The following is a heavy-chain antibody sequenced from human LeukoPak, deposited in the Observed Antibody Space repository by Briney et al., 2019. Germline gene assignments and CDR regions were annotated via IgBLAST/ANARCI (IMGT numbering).Heavy chain of an antibody. CDR3: VRQAGYFDY. CDR1: GGSLNRSSYY. CDR2: VYYTGTT. Sequence: PSETLSLTCTVSGGSLNRSSYYWGWIRQPPGKGLEWIATVYYTGTTYYNPSLKSRVIISADTSKNQFSLKLSSVTAADTAVYHCVRQAGYFDYWGQGTLVTVSS. J-gene: IGHJ4*02. V-gene: IGHV4-39*01.